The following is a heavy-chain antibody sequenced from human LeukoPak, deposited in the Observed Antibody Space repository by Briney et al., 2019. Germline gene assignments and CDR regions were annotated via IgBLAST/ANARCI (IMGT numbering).Heavy chain of an antibody. D-gene: IGHD3-10*02. CDR1: GYTFTGYY. V-gene: IGHV1-2*02. Sequence: ASVKVSCEASGYTFTGYYIHWVRQAPGQGLEWMGWINPNSGDTKYAQKFQGRVTMTRDTSISTAYMELSGQRSDDTAVFYCVRDRTMYHFDYWGQGTLVTVSS. CDR2: INPNSGDT. CDR3: VRDRTMYHFDY. J-gene: IGHJ4*02.